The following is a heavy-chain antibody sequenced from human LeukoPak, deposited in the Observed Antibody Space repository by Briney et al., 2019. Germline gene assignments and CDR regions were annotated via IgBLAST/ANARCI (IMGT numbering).Heavy chain of an antibody. Sequence: SETLSLTCTVSGGSISSTSHYWGWIRQPPGKGLEWIGSIYYSGNTHYNPSLKSRVAISVDTSKNQFSLRLSSVTAADTAAYYCARQGLSGYDIWFDPWGQGTLVTVSS. CDR1: GGSISSTSHY. V-gene: IGHV4-39*01. CDR2: IYYSGNT. CDR3: ARQGLSGYDIWFDP. J-gene: IGHJ5*02. D-gene: IGHD5-12*01.